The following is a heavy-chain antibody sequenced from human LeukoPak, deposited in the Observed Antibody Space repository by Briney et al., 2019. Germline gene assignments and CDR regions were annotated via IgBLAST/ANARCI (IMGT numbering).Heavy chain of an antibody. CDR3: ARQGATIAPYYYYMDV. D-gene: IGHD5-24*01. V-gene: IGHV5-51*01. CDR1: GYSFTSYW. CDR2: IYPGDSDT. Sequence: GESLKISCKGSGYSFTSYWIGWVRQMPGKGLEWMGIIYPGDSDTRYSPSFQGQVTISADKSISTAYLQWSSLKASDTAMYYCARQGATIAPYYYYMDVWGKGTTVTVSS. J-gene: IGHJ6*03.